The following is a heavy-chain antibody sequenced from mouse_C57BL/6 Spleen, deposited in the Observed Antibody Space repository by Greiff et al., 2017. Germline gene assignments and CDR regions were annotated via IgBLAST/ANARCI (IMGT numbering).Heavy chain of an antibody. V-gene: IGHV6-3*01. J-gene: IGHJ4*01. CDR3: TRNSYYAMDY. D-gene: IGHD2-1*01. CDR2: IRLKSDNYAT. Sequence: EVQLQESGGGLVQPGGSMKLSCVASGFTFSNYWMNWVRQSPEKGLEWVAQIRLKSDNYATHYAESVKGRFTISRDDSKSSVYLQMNNLRAEDTGIYYCTRNSYYAMDYWGQGTSVTVSS. CDR1: GFTFSNYW.